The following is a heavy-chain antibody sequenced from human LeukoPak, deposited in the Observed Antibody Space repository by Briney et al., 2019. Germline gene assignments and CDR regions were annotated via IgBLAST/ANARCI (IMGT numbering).Heavy chain of an antibody. J-gene: IGHJ3*01. V-gene: IGHV3-7*01. CDR3: APDVWELQCASDL. CDR2: IKEDGREK. D-gene: IGHD1-26*01. CDR1: GFSFNSYW. Sequence: PGGALRVSCAASGFSFNSYWMTWVGQAPGKGGEGVAKIKEDGREKYYVDSVKGRFAISRDNAKNSLFLQMNALSADDTAVYYCAPDVWELQCASDLWGQGTLVIVSS.